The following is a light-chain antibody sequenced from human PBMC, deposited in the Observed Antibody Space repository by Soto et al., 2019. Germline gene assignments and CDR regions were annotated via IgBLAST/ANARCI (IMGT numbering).Light chain of an antibody. J-gene: IGKJ4*01. CDR2: AAS. Sequence: DIQMTQSPSSLSASVGDRVTITCRASQGISNYLAWYQQKPGKVPNLLLYAASTLQSGVPSRFRGSGSGTDFTIIVSSLQPEDDATDDGQNYRSAPFTFGGGTKVQSK. CDR3: QNYRSAPFT. CDR1: QGISNY. V-gene: IGKV1-27*01.